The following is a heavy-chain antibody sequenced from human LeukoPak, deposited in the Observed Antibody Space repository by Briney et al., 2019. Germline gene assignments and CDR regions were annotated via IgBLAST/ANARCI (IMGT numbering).Heavy chain of an antibody. Sequence: ASVKVSCKASGYTFTSHGISWVRQAPGQGLEWMGWISAYNGNTNYAQKLQGRVTMTTDTSTSTAYMELRSLRSDDTAVYYCARGLDGSGSWPNYYYYYGMDVWGKGTTVTVSS. V-gene: IGHV1-18*04. CDR2: ISAYNGNT. D-gene: IGHD3-10*01. CDR3: ARGLDGSGSWPNYYYYYGMDV. J-gene: IGHJ6*04. CDR1: GYTFTSHG.